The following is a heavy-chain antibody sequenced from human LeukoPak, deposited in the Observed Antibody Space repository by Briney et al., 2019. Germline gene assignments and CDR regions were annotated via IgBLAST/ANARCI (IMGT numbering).Heavy chain of an antibody. J-gene: IGHJ4*02. Sequence: GRSLRLSCAASGFTFSSYGMHWVRQAPGKGLEWVAVISYDGSNKYYADSVKGRFTISRDNSKNTLYLQMNSLRAEDTAVYYCVTGPEMAKIRPFDYWGQGTLVTVSS. CDR1: GFTFSSYG. D-gene: IGHD5-24*01. CDR3: VTGPEMAKIRPFDY. V-gene: IGHV3-30*03. CDR2: ISYDGSNK.